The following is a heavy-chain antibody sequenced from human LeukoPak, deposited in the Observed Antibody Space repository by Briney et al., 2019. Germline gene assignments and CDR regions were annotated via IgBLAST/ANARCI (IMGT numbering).Heavy chain of an antibody. CDR2: IDDVGSGT. D-gene: IGHD2-21*02. CDR3: ATVFDF. V-gene: IGHV3-74*01. J-gene: IGHJ5*01. CDR1: GFTLSSNW. Sequence: GGSLRLSCAVSGFTLSSNWMHWVRQVPGKGLEWVSRIDDVGSGTSYADSVEGRFTISRDDAKNTVYLQMNSLRAEDTAVYYCATVFDFWGQGTLVTVSS.